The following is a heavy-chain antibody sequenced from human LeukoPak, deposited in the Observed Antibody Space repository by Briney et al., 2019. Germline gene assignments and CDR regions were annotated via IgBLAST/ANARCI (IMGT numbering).Heavy chain of an antibody. J-gene: IGHJ6*04. V-gene: IGHV3-48*04. CDR3: AELGITMIGGV. CDR1: GFTFSSYW. Sequence: GGSLRLSCAASGFTFSSYWRSWVRQAPGKGLDWVSYISSSGSTIYYADSVKGRLTISRDNAKNSLYLQMNSLRAEDTAVYYCAELGITMIGGVWGKGTTVTISS. CDR2: ISSSGSTI. D-gene: IGHD3-10*02.